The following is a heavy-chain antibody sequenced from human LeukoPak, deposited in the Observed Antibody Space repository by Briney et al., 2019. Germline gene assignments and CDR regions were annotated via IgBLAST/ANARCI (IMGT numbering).Heavy chain of an antibody. D-gene: IGHD6-19*01. Sequence: ASVKVSCKASGYRFTDLYIHWVRQAPGQGLEWMGWINPNSGGTNYAQKFQGRVTMTRDTSISTAYMELNRLTSDDTAMCYCARSPSGSSGHFDYWGQGTLVTVSS. J-gene: IGHJ4*02. CDR3: ARSPSGSSGHFDY. CDR2: INPNSGGT. V-gene: IGHV1-2*02. CDR1: GYRFTDLY.